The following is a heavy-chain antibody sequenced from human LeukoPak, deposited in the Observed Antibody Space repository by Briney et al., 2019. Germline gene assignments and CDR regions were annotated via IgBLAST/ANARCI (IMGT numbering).Heavy chain of an antibody. CDR3: ARDPVTAGYYYGMDV. V-gene: IGHV4-59*01. CDR1: GVSISSYY. D-gene: IGHD1-14*01. J-gene: IGHJ6*02. CDR2: IYYSGST. Sequence: NASETLSLTCTVSGVSISSYYWSWIRQPPGKGLEWIGYIYYSGSTNYNPSLKSRVTMSVDTSKNQFSLKLSSVTAADTAVYYCARDPVTAGYYYGMDVWGQGTTVTVSS.